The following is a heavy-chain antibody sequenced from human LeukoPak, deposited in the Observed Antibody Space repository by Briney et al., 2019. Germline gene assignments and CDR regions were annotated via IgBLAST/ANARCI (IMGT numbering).Heavy chain of an antibody. Sequence: GGSLRLSCAASGFTFDDYGVSWVRQAPGKGLEWVSGINWNGGSTGYADSVKGRFTISRDNAKNSLYLQMNSLRAEDTALYYSARVPLMVYDNWFDPWGQGTLVTVSS. CDR3: ARVPLMVYDNWFDP. CDR2: INWNGGST. J-gene: IGHJ5*02. V-gene: IGHV3-20*04. CDR1: GFTFDDYG. D-gene: IGHD2-8*01.